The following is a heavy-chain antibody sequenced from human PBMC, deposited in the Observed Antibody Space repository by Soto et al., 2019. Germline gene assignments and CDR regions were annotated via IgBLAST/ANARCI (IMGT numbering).Heavy chain of an antibody. Sequence: GASVKVSCKTSAYSFRDYYMHWVRQAPGQGLEWMGAINPYDGGTNYAQKVQGRVIMTRDTSTKTVYMELTSLRSEDTAVYYCAREVPGGYYFDSWGRGTLVTVS. V-gene: IGHV1-46*01. CDR3: AREVPGGYYFDS. D-gene: IGHD3-16*01. CDR1: AYSFRDYY. CDR2: INPYDGGT. J-gene: IGHJ4*02.